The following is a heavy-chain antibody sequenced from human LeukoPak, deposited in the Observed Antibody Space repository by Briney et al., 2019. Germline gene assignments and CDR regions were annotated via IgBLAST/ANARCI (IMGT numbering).Heavy chain of an antibody. CDR2: ISAYNGNT. Sequence: GASVKVSCKASGYTFTSYGISWVRQAPGQGLEWMGWISAYNGNTNYAQKPQGRVTMTTDTSTSTAYMELRSLRSDDTAVYYCARDLYDFWSGYSIGNWFDPWGQGTLVTVSS. D-gene: IGHD3-3*01. CDR3: ARDLYDFWSGYSIGNWFDP. V-gene: IGHV1-18*01. J-gene: IGHJ5*02. CDR1: GYTFTSYG.